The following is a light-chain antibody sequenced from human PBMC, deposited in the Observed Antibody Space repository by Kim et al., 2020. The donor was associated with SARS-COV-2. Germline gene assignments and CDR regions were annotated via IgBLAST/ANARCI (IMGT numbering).Light chain of an antibody. V-gene: IGKV1-5*01. CDR3: QQYKTYS. CDR1: QSISMW. Sequence: LSESVGDTVILTCRASQSISMWLAWYQQKPGKAPKLLIYDASNLESGVPSRFSGSGSGTDFTLTISSLQPDDFATYYCQQYKTYSFGQGTKVDIK. J-gene: IGKJ1*01. CDR2: DAS.